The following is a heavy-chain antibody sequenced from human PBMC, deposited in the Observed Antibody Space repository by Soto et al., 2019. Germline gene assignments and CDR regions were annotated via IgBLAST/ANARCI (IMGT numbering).Heavy chain of an antibody. D-gene: IGHD3-16*01. CDR2: INPNSGGT. CDR3: ARENMIPFGGVNQVYGMDV. CDR1: RYTFTGYY. Sequence: SVKVSCKASRYTFTGYYMPWGRQAPVQGLEWMGWINPNSGGTNYTQKFQRWVTMTRDTSISAAYMELSRLRSDDTAVYYCARENMIPFGGVNQVYGMDVWGQGTTVTVSS. V-gene: IGHV1-2*04. J-gene: IGHJ6*02.